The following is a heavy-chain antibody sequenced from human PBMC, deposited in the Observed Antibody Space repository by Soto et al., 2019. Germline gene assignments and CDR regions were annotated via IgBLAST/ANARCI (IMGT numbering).Heavy chain of an antibody. CDR3: ARGGDILTGYYL. CDR1: GFTFSSYE. CDR2: ISSSGSTI. V-gene: IGHV3-48*03. J-gene: IGHJ4*02. Sequence: PGGSLRLSCAASGFTFSSYEMNWVRQAPGKGLGWVSYISSSGSTIYYADSVKGRFTISRDNAKNSLYLQMNSLRAEDTAVYYCARGGDILTGYYLWGQGTLVTVSS. D-gene: IGHD3-9*01.